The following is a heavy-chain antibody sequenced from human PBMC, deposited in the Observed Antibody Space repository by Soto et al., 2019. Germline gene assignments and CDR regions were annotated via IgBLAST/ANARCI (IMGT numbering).Heavy chain of an antibody. J-gene: IGHJ5*02. V-gene: IGHV1-2*02. Sequence: ASVKVSCKASGYTFPGYYMHWVRQAPGQGLEWMGWINPNSGGTNYAQQFQGRVTMPRDTSISTAYMELRRLSSDGTAVDYGAEVYSSGSSCYWLHPWGQGTMVTVSS. CDR2: INPNSGGT. CDR3: AEVYSSGSSCYWLHP. D-gene: IGHD2-15*01. CDR1: GYTFPGYY.